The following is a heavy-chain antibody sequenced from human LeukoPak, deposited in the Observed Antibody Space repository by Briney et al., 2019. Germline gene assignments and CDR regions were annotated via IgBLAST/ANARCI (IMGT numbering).Heavy chain of an antibody. Sequence: PGGSLRLSCAASGFTFSSYGMHWVRRAPGKGMEWVAFIRYDGSNKYYADSVKGRFTISRDNSKNTLYLQMNSLRAEDTAVYYCAKDRVLMVYAPYYFDYWGQGTLVTVSS. CDR1: GFTFSSYG. CDR3: AKDRVLMVYAPYYFDY. J-gene: IGHJ4*02. V-gene: IGHV3-30*02. CDR2: IRYDGSNK. D-gene: IGHD2-8*01.